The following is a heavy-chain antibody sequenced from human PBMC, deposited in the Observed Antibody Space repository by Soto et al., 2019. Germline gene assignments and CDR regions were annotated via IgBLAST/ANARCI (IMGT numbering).Heavy chain of an antibody. V-gene: IGHV2-70*12. CDR1: GFSLSTSGMC. CDR2: IDWDDDK. CDR3: IQSRCGGDCLQSYASYYYYGMDV. Sequence: SGPTLVNPPQTLTLTCTFSGFSLSTSGMCVSWIRQPPGKALEWLARIDWDDDKYYSTSLKTRLTISKDTSKNQVVLTMTNMDPVDTATFYCIQSRCGGDCLQSYASYYYYGMDVWGQGTTVTVSS. J-gene: IGHJ6*02. D-gene: IGHD2-21*02.